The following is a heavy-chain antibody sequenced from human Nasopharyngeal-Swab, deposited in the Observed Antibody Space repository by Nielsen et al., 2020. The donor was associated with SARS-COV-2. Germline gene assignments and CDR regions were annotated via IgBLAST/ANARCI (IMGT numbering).Heavy chain of an antibody. CDR1: GFTFSNYW. D-gene: IGHD3-3*01. CDR3: ARGEWRWRY. J-gene: IGHJ4*02. CDR2: IKEDGSEK. Sequence: GESLKISCAASGFTFSNYWMTWVRQAPGKGLELVANIKEDGSEKSYVDSVKGRFTISRDNAKSSLSLQINSLRGEDTAVYYCARGEWRWRYWGRGTLVTVSS. V-gene: IGHV3-7*03.